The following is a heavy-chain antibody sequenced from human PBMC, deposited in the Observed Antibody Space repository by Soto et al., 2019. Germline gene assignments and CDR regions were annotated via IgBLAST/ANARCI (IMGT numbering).Heavy chain of an antibody. CDR2: LIPILGTT. J-gene: IGHJ4*02. Sequence: QVQLVQSGAEVRKPGSSVKVSCKASGGTFSSDAVSWGRQAPGQGLEWMGGLIPILGTTHYAQKFQGRVTITADESTNTAYMELSSLRSDDTAVYYCARASGYVSGWYHDYWGQGTRVTVSS. CDR3: ARASGYVSGWYHDY. D-gene: IGHD6-19*01. CDR1: GGTFSSDA. V-gene: IGHV1-69*01.